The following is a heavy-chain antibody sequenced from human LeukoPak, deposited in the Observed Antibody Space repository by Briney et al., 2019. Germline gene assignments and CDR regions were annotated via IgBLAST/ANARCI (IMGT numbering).Heavy chain of an antibody. D-gene: IGHD3-10*01. CDR1: GFAFSSYS. CDR2: ISSSSSYI. CDR3: ARGALWFGELLPYYFDY. Sequence: GGSLRLSCAASGFAFSSYSMNWVRQAPGKGLEWVSSISSSSSYIYYADSVKGRFTISRDNAKNSLYLQMNSLRAEDTAVYYCARGALWFGELLPYYFDYWGQGTLVTVSS. J-gene: IGHJ4*02. V-gene: IGHV3-21*01.